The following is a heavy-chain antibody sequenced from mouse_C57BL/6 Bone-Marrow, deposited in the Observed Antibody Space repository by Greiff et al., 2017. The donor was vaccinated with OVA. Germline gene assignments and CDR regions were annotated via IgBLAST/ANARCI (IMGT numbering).Heavy chain of an antibody. CDR2: IYPRDGST. V-gene: IGHV1-78*01. D-gene: IGHD1-1*01. Sequence: VQLQQSDAELVKPGASVKISCKVSGYTFTDHTIHWMKQRPEQGLEWIGYIYPRDGSTKYNEKFKGKATLTADKSSSTAYMQLNSLTSEDSAVYYCARKLRPSKDWFAYWGQGTLVTVSA. CDR1: GYTFTDHT. CDR3: ARKLRPSKDWFAY. J-gene: IGHJ3*01.